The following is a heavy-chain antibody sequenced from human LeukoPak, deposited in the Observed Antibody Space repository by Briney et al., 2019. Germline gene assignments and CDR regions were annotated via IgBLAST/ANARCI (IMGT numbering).Heavy chain of an antibody. Sequence: PGGSLRLSCAASGFTFSGYAMSWVRQAPGKGLEWVSAITGTGGSTYYAGSVKGRFTISRDKSKNTLYLQMNSLRADDTAIYYCAKSRRRFYGSGSYLFGGQGTLVTVSS. CDR1: GFTFSGYA. V-gene: IGHV3-23*01. J-gene: IGHJ4*02. CDR3: AKSRRRFYGSGSYLF. D-gene: IGHD3-10*01. CDR2: ITGTGGST.